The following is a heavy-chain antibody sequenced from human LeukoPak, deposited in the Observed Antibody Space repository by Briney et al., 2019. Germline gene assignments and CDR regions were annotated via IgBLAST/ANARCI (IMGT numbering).Heavy chain of an antibody. CDR2: IYYSGST. Sequence: SETLSLTCAVSGGSISSGGYYWSWIRQPPGKGLEWIGYIYYSGSTNYNPSLKSRVTISVDTSKNQFSLKLSSVTAADTAVYYCARAARPYYYFDYWGQGTLVTVSS. CDR3: ARAARPYYYFDY. V-gene: IGHV4-61*08. CDR1: GGSISSGGYY. D-gene: IGHD6-6*01. J-gene: IGHJ4*02.